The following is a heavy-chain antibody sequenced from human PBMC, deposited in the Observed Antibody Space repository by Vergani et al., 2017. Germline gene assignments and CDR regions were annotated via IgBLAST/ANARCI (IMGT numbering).Heavy chain of an antibody. V-gene: IGHV1-2*02. J-gene: IGHJ6*02. Sequence: QVQLVQSGAEVQKPGASVKVSCKASGYTFTGYYMHWVRQAPGQGLEWMGWINPNSGGTNYAQKFQGRVTMTRDTSISTAYMELSRLRSDDTAVYYCARGGQEAAVSSGWYWGWDYYYYYGMDVWGQGTTVTVSS. CDR3: ARGGQEAAVSSGWYWGWDYYYYYGMDV. D-gene: IGHD6-19*01. CDR1: GYTFTGYY. CDR2: INPNSGGT.